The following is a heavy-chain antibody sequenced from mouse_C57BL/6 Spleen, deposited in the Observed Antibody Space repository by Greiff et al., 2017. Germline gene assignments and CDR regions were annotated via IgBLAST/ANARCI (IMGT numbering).Heavy chain of an antibody. CDR1: GYSITSGYY. J-gene: IGHJ4*01. V-gene: IGHV3-6*01. Sequence: EVKLMESGPGLVKPSQSLSLTCSVTGYSITSGYYWNWIRQFPGNKLEWMGYIRYDGSNNYNPSLKNRISIPPDTSKNQFFLKLNSVTTEDTATSYCAKEGAYGNYDYAMDYWGQGTSVTVSS. D-gene: IGHD2-1*01. CDR2: IRYDGSN. CDR3: AKEGAYGNYDYAMDY.